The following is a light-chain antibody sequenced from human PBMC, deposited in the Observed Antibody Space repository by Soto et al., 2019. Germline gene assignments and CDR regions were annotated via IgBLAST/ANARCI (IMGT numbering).Light chain of an antibody. CDR2: GAS. CDR1: ETVRTN. CDR3: QQYYNWPAYT. Sequence: IVITQSPVNLSVSPGERVTLSCRASETVRTNLAWFQQKPGQTPRHLIFGASTRATGIPTRFTGSGSATEFTLTIDSLQSEDLAVYYCQQYYNWPAYTFGQGTKLEL. J-gene: IGKJ2*01. V-gene: IGKV3-15*01.